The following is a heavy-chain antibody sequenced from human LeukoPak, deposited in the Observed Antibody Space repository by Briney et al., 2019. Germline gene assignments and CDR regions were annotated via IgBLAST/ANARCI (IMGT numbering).Heavy chain of an antibody. J-gene: IGHJ4*02. Sequence: SETLSLTCTVSGGSISSYYWSWIPQPPGKGLEWIGYIYYSGSTNYNPSLKSRVTISVDTSKNQFSLKLSSVTAADTAVYYCARYPGLEGTGSRGAFDYWGQGTLVTVSS. CDR3: ARYPGLEGTGSRGAFDY. CDR2: IYYSGST. D-gene: IGHD3-10*01. CDR1: GGSISSYY. V-gene: IGHV4-59*01.